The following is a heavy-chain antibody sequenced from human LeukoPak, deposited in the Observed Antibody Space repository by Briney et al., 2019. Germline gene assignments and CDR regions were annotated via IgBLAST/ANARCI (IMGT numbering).Heavy chain of an antibody. Sequence: GASVKVSCKASGYTFTSYGISWVRQAPGQGLEWMGWISACNGNTNYAQKLQGRVTMTTDTSTSTAYMELRSLRSDDTAVYYCARDEYFYCSSTSCYLASFDYWGQGTLVTVSS. CDR2: ISACNGNT. J-gene: IGHJ4*02. CDR3: ARDEYFYCSSTSCYLASFDY. CDR1: GYTFTSYG. D-gene: IGHD2-2*01. V-gene: IGHV1-18*04.